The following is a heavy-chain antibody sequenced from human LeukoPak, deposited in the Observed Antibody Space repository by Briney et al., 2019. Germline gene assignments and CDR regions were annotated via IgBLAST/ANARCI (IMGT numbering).Heavy chain of an antibody. J-gene: IGHJ4*02. CDR2: ISGSGGST. D-gene: IGHD6-19*01. Sequence: GGSLRLSCAASGFTFSSNAMSWVRQAPGKGLEWVSTISGSGGSTYYADSVKGRFTISRDNSKNTLYLQMNSLIAEDTAVYYCAKDIRSSGLSKYSDYWGQGTLVTVSS. CDR1: GFTFSSNA. CDR3: AKDIRSSGLSKYSDY. V-gene: IGHV3-23*01.